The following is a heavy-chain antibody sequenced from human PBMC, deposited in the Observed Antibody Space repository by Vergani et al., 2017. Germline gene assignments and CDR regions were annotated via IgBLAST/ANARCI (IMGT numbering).Heavy chain of an antibody. CDR2: INHSGST. CDR3: ARGRGRYCGSTSCLNWFDP. CDR1: GGSFSGYY. J-gene: IGHJ5*02. Sequence: QVQLQQWGAGLLKPSETLSLTCAVYGGSFSGYYWSWIRQPPGKGLEWIGEINHSGSTNYNPSLKSRVTISVDTSKNQFSLKLGSVTAADTAVYYCARGRGRYCGSTSCLNWFDPWGQGTLVTVSS. D-gene: IGHD2-2*01. V-gene: IGHV4-34*01.